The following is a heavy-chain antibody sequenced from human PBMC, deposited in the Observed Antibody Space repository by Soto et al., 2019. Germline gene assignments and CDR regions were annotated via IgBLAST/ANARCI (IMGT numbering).Heavy chain of an antibody. CDR1: GFTFTSSA. CDR3: AAGLDHLLAPYGMDV. D-gene: IGHD2-8*02. CDR2: IVVGSGNT. Sequence: SVKVSCKASGFTFTSSAVQWVRHARGQRLEWIGWIVVGSGNTNYAQKFQERVTITRDMSTSTAYMELSSLRSEDTAVYYCAAGLDHLLAPYGMDVWGQGTTVTVSS. J-gene: IGHJ6*02. V-gene: IGHV1-58*01.